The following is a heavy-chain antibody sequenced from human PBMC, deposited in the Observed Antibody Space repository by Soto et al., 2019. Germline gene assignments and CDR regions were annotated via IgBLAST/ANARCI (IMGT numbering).Heavy chain of an antibody. D-gene: IGHD2-2*02. CDR2: MNPNSGNT. J-gene: IGHJ5*02. CDR1: GYTFTRYD. Sequence: ASVKFSCKASGYTFTRYDINWVRQATGQGLEWMGWMNPNSGNTGYAQKFQGRVTMTRNTSISTAYMELSSLRSEDTAVYYCARGLNSGQYQLLYGGNWFDPWGQGTLVTVSS. V-gene: IGHV1-8*01. CDR3: ARGLNSGQYQLLYGGNWFDP.